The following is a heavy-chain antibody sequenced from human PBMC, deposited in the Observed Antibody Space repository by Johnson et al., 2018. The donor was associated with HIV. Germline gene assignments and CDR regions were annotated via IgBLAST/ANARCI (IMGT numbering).Heavy chain of an antibody. D-gene: IGHD3-22*01. Sequence: VQLVESGGGLVQPGGSLRLSCAASGFTVSSNYMSWVRQAPGKGLEWVSVIYSGGSTYYADSVKGRFTISRDNSKNPLYLQMNSLRAEDTAVYYCAREWTYYYDRGGAFDIWGQGTMVVVSS. CDR3: AREWTYYYDRGGAFDI. J-gene: IGHJ3*02. CDR1: GFTVSSNY. CDR2: IYSGGST. V-gene: IGHV3-66*01.